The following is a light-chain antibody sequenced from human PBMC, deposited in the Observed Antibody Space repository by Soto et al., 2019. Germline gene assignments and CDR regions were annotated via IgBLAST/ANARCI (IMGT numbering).Light chain of an antibody. Sequence: EIVLTQSPGTLSLSPGERATLSCRASQSVSSSYLAWYQQKPAQAPRLLIYGASNRATGIPDRFSGSGSGTDFTLTISRLEPEEFAVYYCQQSGGSPPYTFGQGTKLEIK. CDR1: QSVSSSY. J-gene: IGKJ2*01. V-gene: IGKV3-20*01. CDR2: GAS. CDR3: QQSGGSPPYT.